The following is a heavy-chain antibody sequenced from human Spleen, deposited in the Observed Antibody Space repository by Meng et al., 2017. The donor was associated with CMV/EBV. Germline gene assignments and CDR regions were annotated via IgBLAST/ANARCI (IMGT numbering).Heavy chain of an antibody. J-gene: IGHJ6*02. Sequence: GESLKISCAASGFTFRTYAMSWVRQPPGKGLEWVSSISADDDTPYYADSVKGRFTISRDNSKNTLYLQMNSLRAEDTAVYYCARVALGYCSSTSCRYYYYGMDVWGQGTTVTVSS. CDR1: GFTFRTYA. D-gene: IGHD2-2*01. CDR3: ARVALGYCSSTSCRYYYYGMDV. CDR2: ISADDDTP. V-gene: IGHV3-23*01.